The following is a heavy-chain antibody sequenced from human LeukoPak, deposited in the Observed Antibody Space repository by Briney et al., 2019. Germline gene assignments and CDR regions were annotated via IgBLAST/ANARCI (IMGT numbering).Heavy chain of an antibody. CDR3: ARDSGDLYDAFDI. CDR2: ISYDGSNK. J-gene: IGHJ3*02. V-gene: IGHV3-30-3*01. Sequence: GGSLRLSCAASGFTFSSYAMHWVRQAPGKGLEWVAVISYDGSNKYYADSVKGRFTISRDNSKNTLYLQMNSLRAEDTAVYYCARDSGDLYDAFDIWGQGTMVTVSS. D-gene: IGHD4-17*01. CDR1: GFTFSSYA.